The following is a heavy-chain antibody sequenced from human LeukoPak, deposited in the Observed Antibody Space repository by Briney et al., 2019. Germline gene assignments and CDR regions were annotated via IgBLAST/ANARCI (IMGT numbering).Heavy chain of an antibody. Sequence: PGGSLRLSCAASGFTFSSYSMNWVRQAPGKGLEWVSYISSSGSTIYYADSVKGRFTISRDNAKNSLYLQMNSLRAEDTAVYYCARSPVSMVRGVYSDYWGQGTLVTVSS. CDR3: ARSPVSMVRGVYSDY. V-gene: IGHV3-48*04. CDR1: GFTFSSYS. CDR2: ISSSGSTI. J-gene: IGHJ4*02. D-gene: IGHD3-10*01.